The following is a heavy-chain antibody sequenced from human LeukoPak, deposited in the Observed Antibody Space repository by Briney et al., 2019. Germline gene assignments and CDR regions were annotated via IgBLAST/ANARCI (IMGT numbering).Heavy chain of an antibody. D-gene: IGHD4-11*01. CDR2: INHSGST. CDR1: GGSFSGYY. Sequence: PSETLSLTCAVYGGSFSGYYWSWIRQPPGKGLEWIGEINHSGSTNYNPSLKRRVTISVDTSKNQFSLKLSSVTAADTAVYYCARGRETTVTTSFFDYWGQGTLVTVSS. V-gene: IGHV4-34*01. J-gene: IGHJ4*02. CDR3: ARGRETTVTTSFFDY.